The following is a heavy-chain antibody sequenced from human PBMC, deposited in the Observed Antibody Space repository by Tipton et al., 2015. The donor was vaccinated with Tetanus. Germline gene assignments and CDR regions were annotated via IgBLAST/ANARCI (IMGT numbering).Heavy chain of an antibody. CDR2: IYPGDSAA. J-gene: IGHJ2*01. D-gene: IGHD7-27*01. CDR1: GHNSRSYW. Sequence: QLVQSGAELKKPGESLKISCKVSGHNSRSYWISWVRQMPGKGLEWMGIIYPGDSAATYSPSFQGQVTISADRSISTAYLQWSSLKASDTAVYYCARRLGPYTGDQIWHFDLWGRGTLVTVSS. V-gene: IGHV5-51*01. CDR3: ARRLGPYTGDQIWHFDL.